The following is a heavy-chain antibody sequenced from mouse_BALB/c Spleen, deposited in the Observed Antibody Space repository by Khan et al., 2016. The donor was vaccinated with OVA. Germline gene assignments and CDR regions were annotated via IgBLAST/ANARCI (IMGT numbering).Heavy chain of an antibody. CDR3: ARGGGGWYIDV. J-gene: IGHJ1*01. CDR1: GYTFTSYN. CDR2: IYPGNGDT. Sequence: QVQLKQSGAELVKPGASVKMSCKASGYTFTSYNMHWVKQTPGQGLEWIGAIYPGNGDTSYNQKFKGKATLTADKSSSTAYMQLSSLTSEDSAVYWWARGGGGWYIDVWGAGTTVTVSS. V-gene: IGHV1-12*01.